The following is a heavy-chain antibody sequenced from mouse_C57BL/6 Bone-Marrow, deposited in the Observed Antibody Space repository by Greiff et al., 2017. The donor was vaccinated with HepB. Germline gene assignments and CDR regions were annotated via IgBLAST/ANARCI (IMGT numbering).Heavy chain of an antibody. J-gene: IGHJ3*01. CDR3: ARVFYGYDLFAY. CDR2: ISDGGSYT. V-gene: IGHV5-4*03. CDR1: GFTFSSYA. Sequence: EVKLMESGGGLVKPGGSLKLSCAASGFTFSSYAMSWVRQTPEKRLEWVATISDGGSYTYYPDNVKGRFTISRDNAKNNLYLQMSHLKSEDTAMYYCARVFYGYDLFAYWGQGTLVTVSA. D-gene: IGHD2-2*01.